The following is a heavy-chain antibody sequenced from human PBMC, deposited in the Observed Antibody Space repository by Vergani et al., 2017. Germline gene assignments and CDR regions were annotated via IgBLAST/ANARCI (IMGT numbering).Heavy chain of an antibody. J-gene: IGHJ5*02. V-gene: IGHV3-33*01. D-gene: IGHD1-14*01. CDR1: GFTFNQYG. CDR3: ARGLRLLYNRFDP. CDR2: TWYDGNNK. Sequence: QVQLVESGGGVVQPGRSLRLSCAASGFTFNQYGMHWVRQAPGKGLECVAVTWYDGNNKQYADSVKGRFTISRDNSKSTMYLQMNSLRDEDTGVYYCARGLRLLYNRFDPWGQGTLVTVSS.